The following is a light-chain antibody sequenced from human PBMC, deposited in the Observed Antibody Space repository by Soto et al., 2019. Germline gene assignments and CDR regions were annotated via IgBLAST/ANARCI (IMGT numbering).Light chain of an antibody. V-gene: IGLV1-44*01. J-gene: IGLJ1*01. CDR3: AAWDDSLNVPVYV. CDR2: SNN. Sequence: QSALTQPPSASGTPGQRVTISCSGSSSNIGSNTVNWYQQLPGTAPKLLIYSNNQRPSGVPDQFSGSKSGTSASLAISGLQSEDEADFFCAAWDDSLNVPVYVFVTGTKVTVL. CDR1: SSNIGSNT.